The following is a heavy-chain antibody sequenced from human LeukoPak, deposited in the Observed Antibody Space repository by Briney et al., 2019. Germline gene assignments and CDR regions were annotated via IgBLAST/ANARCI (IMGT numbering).Heavy chain of an antibody. Sequence: PGGSLRLSCAASGFNFSAYNMNWVRQAPGEGLEWVSYIGNTGRTIYYVDSVKGRFTVSRDNAKNSLYLQMNSLRAEDTAIYYCVRGDRYFFDYWGQGTLVTVSS. CDR3: VRGDRYFFDY. CDR1: GFNFSAYN. V-gene: IGHV3-48*04. J-gene: IGHJ4*02. CDR2: IGNTGRTI. D-gene: IGHD1-14*01.